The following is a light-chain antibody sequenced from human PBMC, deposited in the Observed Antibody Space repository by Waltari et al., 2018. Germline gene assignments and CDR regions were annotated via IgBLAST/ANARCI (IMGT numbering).Light chain of an antibody. J-gene: IGLJ1*01. CDR3: QVWHAAIDPGV. V-gene: IGLV3-21*04. CDR1: NIGSYS. Sequence: SYVLTQSPSVSVAPGEPARITCGGDNIGSYSVHWYQQKPGQAPVLVIFYDSDRPSGIPERFSGSNSGNTATLTISRVEAGDEANYYCQVWHAAIDPGVFGTGTEVTV. CDR2: YDS.